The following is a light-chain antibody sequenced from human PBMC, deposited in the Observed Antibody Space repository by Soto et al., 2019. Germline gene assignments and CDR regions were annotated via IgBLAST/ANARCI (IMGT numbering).Light chain of an antibody. CDR2: DVS. V-gene: IGLV2-14*01. Sequence: HSVLTQPASVYGSPGQSITISCTGTSRDVCGYNYVSWYQQHPGKAPKLMIYDVSNRPSGVSNRFSGSKSGNTASLTISGLQAEDEADYYCSSYTSSSTPVVFCGGTKVTVL. CDR1: SRDVCGYNY. J-gene: IGLJ2*01. CDR3: SSYTSSSTPVV.